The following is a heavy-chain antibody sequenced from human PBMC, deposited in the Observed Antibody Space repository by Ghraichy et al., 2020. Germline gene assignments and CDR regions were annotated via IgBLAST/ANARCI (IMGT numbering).Heavy chain of an antibody. CDR2: INPRDSYT. CDR1: GHSSATFW. Sequence: GESLNISCKVSGHSSATFWIAWVRQLPGKGLEWMAIINPRDSYTTYSPSFQSQVVVSADWSATTVFLQWNSLKASDSGIYYCARLFEQWPRASDLDPWGQGTPVTVSS. D-gene: IGHD6-19*01. J-gene: IGHJ5*02. CDR3: ARLFEQWPRASDLDP. V-gene: IGHV5-51*01.